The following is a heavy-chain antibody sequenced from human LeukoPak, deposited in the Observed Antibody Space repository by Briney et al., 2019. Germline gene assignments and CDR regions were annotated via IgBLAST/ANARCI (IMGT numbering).Heavy chain of an antibody. CDR2: IYYSGST. V-gene: IGHV4-61*01. D-gene: IGHD1-26*01. CDR3: ARDWVGATTGLDY. J-gene: IGHJ4*02. Sequence: SETLSLTCTVSGGSVSSGSYYWSCVRQPPGKGLEWIGYIYYSGSTNYNPSLKSRVTISVDTSKNQFSLKLSSVTAAHTAVYYCARDWVGATTGLDYWGQGTLVTVSS. CDR1: GGSVSSGSYY.